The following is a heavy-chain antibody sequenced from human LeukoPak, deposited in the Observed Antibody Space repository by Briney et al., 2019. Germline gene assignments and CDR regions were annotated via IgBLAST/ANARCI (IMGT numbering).Heavy chain of an antibody. Sequence: GGSLRLSCAASEFTFSSYSMNWVRQAPGKGLEWVSSISSSSSYIYYADSVKGRFTISRDNAKNSLYLQMNSLRAEDTAVYYCARDVRAYSSSSSAFDIWGQGTMVTASS. V-gene: IGHV3-21*01. D-gene: IGHD6-6*01. J-gene: IGHJ3*02. CDR2: ISSSSSYI. CDR3: ARDVRAYSSSSSAFDI. CDR1: EFTFSSYS.